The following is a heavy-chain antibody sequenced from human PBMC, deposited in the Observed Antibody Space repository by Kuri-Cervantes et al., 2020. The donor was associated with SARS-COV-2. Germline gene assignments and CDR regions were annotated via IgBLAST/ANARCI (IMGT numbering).Heavy chain of an antibody. J-gene: IGHJ4*02. CDR2: ISSSSTI. CDR3: ARDLYDSSGYYSPHVFDY. Sequence: GGSLRLSCAASGFTSSDYYMNWVRQAPGKGLEWVSSISSSSTIYYADSVKGRFTISRDNAKNPLYLQMNSLRAEDTAVYYCARDLYDSSGYYSPHVFDYWGQGTLVTVSS. D-gene: IGHD3-22*01. V-gene: IGHV3-69-1*01. CDR1: GFTSSDYY.